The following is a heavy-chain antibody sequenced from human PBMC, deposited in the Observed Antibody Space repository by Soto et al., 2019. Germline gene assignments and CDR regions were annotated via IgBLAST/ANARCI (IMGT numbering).Heavy chain of an antibody. Sequence: QVKLVQSGTEVQRPGSSVEVSCKASGGTFSNYGLSWVRQAPGHGLQWMGGIIPLFGTLHNAREFQDRVTITADQSTGTASMDLRSLTYDDTAVYFCATTPFNMASAGSYYFDSWGQGILVTVSS. D-gene: IGHD6-13*01. CDR1: GGTFSNYG. CDR2: IIPLFGTL. CDR3: ATTPFNMASAGSYYFDS. V-gene: IGHV1-69*01. J-gene: IGHJ4*02.